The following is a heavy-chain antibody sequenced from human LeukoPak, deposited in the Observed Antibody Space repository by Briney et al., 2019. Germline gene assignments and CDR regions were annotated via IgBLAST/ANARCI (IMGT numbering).Heavy chain of an antibody. D-gene: IGHD6-13*01. Sequence: SETLSLTCTVSGGSISSGSYYWSWIRQPAGKGLEWIGRIYTSGSTNYNPSLKSRVTISVDTSKNQFSLKLSSVTAADTAVYYCARDWIAAASGVGWFDPWGQGTLVTVSS. CDR1: GGSISSGSYY. V-gene: IGHV4-61*02. J-gene: IGHJ5*02. CDR3: ARDWIAAASGVGWFDP. CDR2: IYTSGST.